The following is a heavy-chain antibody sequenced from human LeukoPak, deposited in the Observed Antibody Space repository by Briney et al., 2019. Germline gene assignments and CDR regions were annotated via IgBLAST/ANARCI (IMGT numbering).Heavy chain of an antibody. V-gene: IGHV3-7*05. CDR2: IKEDGSEK. J-gene: IGHJ5*02. D-gene: IGHD2-8*01. CDR1: GFTFSSYS. Sequence: GGSLRLSCAASGFTFSSYSMNWVRQAPGKGLEWVANIKEDGSEKYYVDSVKGRFTISRDNAKNSLYLQMNSLRAEDTAVYYCASMASWGQGTLVTVSS. CDR3: ASMAS.